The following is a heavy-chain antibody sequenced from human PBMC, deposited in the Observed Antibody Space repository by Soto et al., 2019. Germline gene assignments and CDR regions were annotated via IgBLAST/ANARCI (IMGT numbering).Heavy chain of an antibody. V-gene: IGHV1-69*01. CDR1: GGTFSSYA. CDR2: IIPIFGTA. Sequence: QVQLVQSGAEVKKPGSSVKVSCKASGGTFSSYAISWVRQAPGQGLEWMGGIIPIFGTANYAQKFQGRVTITADESTSTAYMELSSLRSEDTAVYYWARLLLAARPGSYYYGMDVWGQGTTVTVSS. CDR3: ARLLLAARPGSYYYGMDV. D-gene: IGHD6-6*01. J-gene: IGHJ6*02.